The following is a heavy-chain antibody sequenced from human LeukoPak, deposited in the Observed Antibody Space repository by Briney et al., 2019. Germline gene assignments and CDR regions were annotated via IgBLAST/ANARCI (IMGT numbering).Heavy chain of an antibody. D-gene: IGHD3-3*01. V-gene: IGHV3-23*01. CDR2: ISGSGGST. CDR3: ATPYYDFWSGYFTYFDY. CDR1: GFTFSSYA. J-gene: IGHJ4*02. Sequence: PGGSLRLSCAASGFTFSSYAMSWVRQAPGKGLEWVSAISGSGGSTYYADSVKGRFTISRDNSKNTLYLQMNSLRAEDTAVYYCATPYYDFWSGYFTYFDYWGQGTLVTVSS.